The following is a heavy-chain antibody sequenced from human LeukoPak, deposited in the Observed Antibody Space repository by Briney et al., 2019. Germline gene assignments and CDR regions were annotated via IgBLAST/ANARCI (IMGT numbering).Heavy chain of an antibody. Sequence: SETLSLTCGVYGGTFSGFYWSWFRQPPGKGLEWIGEIHHSGSTKNNPSLKSRVTISVDTSKKQFSLKLTSVTAEDTAIYYCARRGYSDSSGYDYWGQGTLVTVSS. CDR1: GGTFSGFY. J-gene: IGHJ4*02. V-gene: IGHV4-34*01. D-gene: IGHD3-22*01. CDR2: IHHSGST. CDR3: ARRGYSDSSGYDY.